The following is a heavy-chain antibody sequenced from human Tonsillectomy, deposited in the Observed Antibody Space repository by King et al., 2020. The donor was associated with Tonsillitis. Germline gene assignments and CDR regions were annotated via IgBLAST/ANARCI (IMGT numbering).Heavy chain of an antibody. J-gene: IGHJ5*02. Sequence: VTLKESGPALVKPTQTLTLTFTFSGFSLSTDEMRVSWVRQPPGKALEWLARIYWDDEKFYITSLKTRLTISRDTSKNQVVLRMTNMDPGDTATYYCTRSQAGSNWFDPWGRGTLVTVSS. CDR1: GFSLSTDEMR. V-gene: IGHV2-70*04. CDR3: TRSQAGSNWFDP. CDR2: IYWDDEK.